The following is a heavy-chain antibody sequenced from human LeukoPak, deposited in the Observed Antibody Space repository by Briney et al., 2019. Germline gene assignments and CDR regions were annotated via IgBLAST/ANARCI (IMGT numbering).Heavy chain of an antibody. Sequence: APVKVSCKVSGYTLTELSMHWVRQAPGKGLEWMGGFDPEDGETIYAQKFQGRVTMTEDTSTDTAYMELSSLRSEDTAVYYCATARLLDNAFDIWGQGTMVTVSS. CDR3: ATARLLDNAFDI. J-gene: IGHJ3*02. CDR1: GYTLTELS. V-gene: IGHV1-24*01. D-gene: IGHD1-26*01. CDR2: FDPEDGET.